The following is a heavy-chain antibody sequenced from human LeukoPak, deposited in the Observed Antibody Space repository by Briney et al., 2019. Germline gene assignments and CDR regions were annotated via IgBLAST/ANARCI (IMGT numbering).Heavy chain of an antibody. J-gene: IGHJ4*02. D-gene: IGHD1-26*01. CDR3: ARAEITSGSLDF. CDR1: GFTFSSYW. V-gene: IGHV3-7*02. CDR2: IKQDGSEK. Sequence: GGSVRLSCEASGFTFSSYWMSWARQAPGKGLEWVANIKQDGSEKYYVDSVKGRFTISRDNSKNTLYLQMNSLRAEDTAVYYCARAEITSGSLDFWGQGTMVTVSS.